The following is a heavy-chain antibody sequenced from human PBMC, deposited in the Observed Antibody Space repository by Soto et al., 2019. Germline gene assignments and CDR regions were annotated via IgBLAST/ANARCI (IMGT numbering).Heavy chain of an antibody. CDR2: IYWNDDK. D-gene: IGHD6-19*01. CDR1: GFSLSTSGVG. V-gene: IGHV2-5*01. J-gene: IGHJ4*01. Sequence: QITLKESGPTLVKPTQTLTLTCTFSGFSLSTSGVGVGWIRQPPGKALEWLALIYWNDDKRYCPSLKSRLTIAKDTYKHQVDLTMTNMDPVYTATYYCAHRQDYSGWYGNYLDYWGQGTLVTVSS. CDR3: AHRQDYSGWYGNYLDY.